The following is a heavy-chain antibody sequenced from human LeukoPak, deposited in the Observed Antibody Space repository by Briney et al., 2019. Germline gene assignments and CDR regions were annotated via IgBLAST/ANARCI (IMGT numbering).Heavy chain of an antibody. Sequence: GGSLRLSCAASGFTFSSYAMSWVRQAPGKGLEWVPAISGSGGSTYYADSVKGRFTISRDNSKNTLYLQMKSLRAEDTAVYYCARIVVVPAASHGMDVWGQGTTVTVSS. V-gene: IGHV3-23*01. CDR2: ISGSGGST. D-gene: IGHD2-2*01. CDR3: ARIVVVPAASHGMDV. J-gene: IGHJ6*02. CDR1: GFTFSSYA.